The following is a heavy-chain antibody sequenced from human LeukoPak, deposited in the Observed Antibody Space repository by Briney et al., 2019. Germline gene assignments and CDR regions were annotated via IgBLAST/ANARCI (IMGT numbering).Heavy chain of an antibody. CDR2: KYYRSKLCN. CDR3: ARDAQQKTINFCDY. D-gene: IGHD1/OR15-1a*01. CDR1: GDSVSSNSAA. V-gene: IGHV6-1*01. Sequence: SQTLSLTCAISGDSVSSNSAAWNWLRQSPARGLEWLGRKYYRSKLCNDCAVSVKIRITINPAKSNNQFSPQLNSVPPEDTAAYYCARDAQQKTINFCDYWGQGTRDTVS. J-gene: IGHJ4*02.